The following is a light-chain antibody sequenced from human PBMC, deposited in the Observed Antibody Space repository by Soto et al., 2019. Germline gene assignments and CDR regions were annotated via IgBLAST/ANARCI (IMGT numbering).Light chain of an antibody. Sequence: ELVMTQSPATLSVSPGERATLSCRASQSFSSNLAWYQQKPGQSPRLLIYCTSTRATGVPARFSGSGSGTEFTLTISSLQPEDFAVYYCHQYNNWPSWTFGQGTKVDI. CDR3: HQYNNWPSWT. J-gene: IGKJ1*01. CDR1: QSFSSN. V-gene: IGKV3-15*01. CDR2: CTS.